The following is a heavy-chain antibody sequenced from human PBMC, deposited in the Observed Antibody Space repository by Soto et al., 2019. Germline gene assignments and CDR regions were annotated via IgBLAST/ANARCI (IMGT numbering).Heavy chain of an antibody. CDR1: GFTFSSYW. CDR3: ARGGGSLDI. CDR2: IKQDGSEK. J-gene: IGHJ3*02. D-gene: IGHD2-15*01. V-gene: IGHV3-7*01. Sequence: EVQLVESGGGLVQPGGSLRLSCAAFGFTFSSYWMSWVRQAPGKGLEWVANIKQDGSEKYYVDSVKGRFTISRDNAKNSLYLQMNSLRAEDTAVYYCARGGGSLDIWGQGTMVTVSS.